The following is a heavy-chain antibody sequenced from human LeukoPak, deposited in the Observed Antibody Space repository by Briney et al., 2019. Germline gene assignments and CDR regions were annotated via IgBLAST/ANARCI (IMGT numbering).Heavy chain of an antibody. CDR2: ISSSSSTI. D-gene: IGHD2-8*02. Sequence: AGGSLRLSCAASGFTFSSYSMNWVRQAPGKGLEWVSYISSSSSTIYYADSVKGRFTISRDNAKNSLYLQMNSLRAEDTAVYYCARDRRYFDTGGLGGPDYWGQGTLITVSS. V-gene: IGHV3-48*01. J-gene: IGHJ4*02. CDR3: ARDRRYFDTGGLGGPDY. CDR1: GFTFSSYS.